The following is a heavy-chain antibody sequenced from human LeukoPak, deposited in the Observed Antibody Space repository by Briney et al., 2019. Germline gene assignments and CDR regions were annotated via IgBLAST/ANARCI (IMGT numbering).Heavy chain of an antibody. V-gene: IGHV4-39*01. Sequence: SETLSLTCTVSGGTISSSSYYWGWIRQPPGKGLEWLGSIYYTGSTSYNPSLKSRVAISLDTSKNQFSLKLSSVTAADTAVYYCARLNYYGSGSYYNAGLDYWGQGTLVTASS. CDR2: IYYTGST. D-gene: IGHD3-10*01. CDR3: ARLNYYGSGSYYNAGLDY. J-gene: IGHJ4*02. CDR1: GGTISSSSYY.